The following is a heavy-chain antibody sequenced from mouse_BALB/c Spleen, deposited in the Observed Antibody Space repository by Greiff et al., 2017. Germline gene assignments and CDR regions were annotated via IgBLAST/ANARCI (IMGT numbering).Heavy chain of an antibody. V-gene: IGHV1-15*01. J-gene: IGHJ4*01. CDR3: TRMMITTGYYAMDY. CDR2: IDPETGGT. D-gene: IGHD2-4*01. CDR1: GYTFTDYE. Sequence: VKLMESGAELVRPGASVTLSCKASGYTFTDYEMHWVKQTPVHGLEWIGAIDPETGGTAYNQKFKGKATLTADKSSSTAYMELRSLTSEDSAVYYCTRMMITTGYYAMDYWGQGTSVTVSS.